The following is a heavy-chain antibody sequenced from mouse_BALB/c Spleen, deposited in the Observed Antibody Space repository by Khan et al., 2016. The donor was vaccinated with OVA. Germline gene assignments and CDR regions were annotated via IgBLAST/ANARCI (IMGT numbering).Heavy chain of an antibody. CDR1: GFSLTSYG. D-gene: IGHD1-1*01. V-gene: IGHV2-2*02. J-gene: IGHJ3*01. CDR3: VIRGYYVSSGFPY. CDR2: IWSAGST. Sequence: QVQLKESGPGLVQPSQSLSITCTASGFSLTSYGVHWVRQSPGKGLEWLGVIWSAGSTDYNAAFKSSLSTSKDKSNSTVFFKMNNRQPNDTAIYYCVIRGYYVSSGFPYWGQGTLVTVSA.